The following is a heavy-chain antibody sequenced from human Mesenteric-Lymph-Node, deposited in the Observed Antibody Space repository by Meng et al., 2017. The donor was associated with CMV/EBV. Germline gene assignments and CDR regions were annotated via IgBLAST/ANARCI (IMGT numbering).Heavy chain of an antibody. CDR2: VNPNSGNT. D-gene: IGHD3-10*01. V-gene: IGHV1-8*01. CDR1: GYTFTSYD. CDR3: ARVVGTMVRGIFKY. J-gene: IGHJ4*02. Sequence: ASVKVSCKASGYTFTSYDINWVRQATGQGLEWMGWVNPNSGNTGYAQKFQGRVTMTRNTSISTAYMELSSLRSEDTAVYYCARVVGTMVRGIFKYWGQGTLVTVSS.